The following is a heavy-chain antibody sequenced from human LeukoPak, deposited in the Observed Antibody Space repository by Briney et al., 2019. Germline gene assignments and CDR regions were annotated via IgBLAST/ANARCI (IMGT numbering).Heavy chain of an antibody. J-gene: IGHJ6*03. V-gene: IGHV1-18*01. D-gene: IGHD1-26*01. Sequence: ASVKVSCQASGCTLTSHGISRVRPAPGQAREWMGGISDDNGNTNYAQKLQGRVTMTTDTSTSTAYMELRSLRSDDTAVYYCARERASGSYDYYYYYMDVWGKGTTVTVSS. CDR2: ISDDNGNT. CDR3: ARERASGSYDYYYYYMDV. CDR1: GCTLTSHG.